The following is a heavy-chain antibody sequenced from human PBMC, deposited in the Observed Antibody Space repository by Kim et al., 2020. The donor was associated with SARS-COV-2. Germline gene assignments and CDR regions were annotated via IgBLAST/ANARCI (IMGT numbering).Heavy chain of an antibody. CDR3: ARVPFISVAGTHFDY. D-gene: IGHD6-19*01. CDR2: ISYSGST. CDR1: GGSIGSSSYY. Sequence: SETLSLTCTVSGGSIGSSSYYWGWIRQPPGKGLEWIGSISYSGSTYYNSSLKSRLTTSVDTSKNQFSLKLSSVTAADTAVYYCARVPFISVAGTHFDYWGQGTLVTVSS. J-gene: IGHJ4*02. V-gene: IGHV4-39*07.